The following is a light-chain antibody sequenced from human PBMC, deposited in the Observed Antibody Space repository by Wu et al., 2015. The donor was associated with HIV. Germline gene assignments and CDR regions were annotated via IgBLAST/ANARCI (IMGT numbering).Light chain of an antibody. CDR3: QQYKNWPPMPA. J-gene: IGKJ2*01. V-gene: IGKV3-15*01. CDR2: DAS. CDR1: QSVDSN. Sequence: EVVMTQSPATLSVSPGDTATLSCRASQSVDSNLAWYQQKPGQAPRLLIYDASTRATGIPARFSGSGSGTEFTLTIGSMQSEDLAVYYCQQYKNWPPMPAFGQGTNLEIK.